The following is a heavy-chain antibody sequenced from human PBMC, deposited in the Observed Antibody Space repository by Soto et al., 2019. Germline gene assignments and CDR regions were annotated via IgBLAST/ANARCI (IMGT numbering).Heavy chain of an antibody. CDR2: ISAYNGNT. CDR1: GYTFTSYG. D-gene: IGHD3-10*01. CDR3: ARSLNEVLWFGEFSSYMDV. Sequence: ASVKVSCKASGYTFTSYGISWVRQAPGQGLEWMGWISAYNGNTNNAQKHQGRVTMTTDTSTSTAYMELRSLRSDDTAVYYCARSLNEVLWFGEFSSYMDVWGKGTTVTVSS. J-gene: IGHJ6*03. V-gene: IGHV1-18*01.